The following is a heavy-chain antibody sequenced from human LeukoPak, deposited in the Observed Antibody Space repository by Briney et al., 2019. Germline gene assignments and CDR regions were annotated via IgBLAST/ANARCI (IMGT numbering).Heavy chain of an antibody. D-gene: IGHD3-22*01. CDR2: ISGSGGST. CDR3: AKDLEGDTSGYYYVDY. J-gene: IGHJ4*02. V-gene: IGHV3-23*01. CDR1: GFTFSSYA. Sequence: GGSLRLSCAASGFTFSSYALSWVRQAPGKGLEWVSAISGSGGSTYYADSVKGRFTISRDDSKNTLYLQMNSLRAEDTAVYYCAKDLEGDTSGYYYVDYWGQGTLVTVSS.